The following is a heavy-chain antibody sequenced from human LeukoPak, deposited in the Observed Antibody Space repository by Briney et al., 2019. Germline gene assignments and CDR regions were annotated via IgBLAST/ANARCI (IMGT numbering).Heavy chain of an antibody. CDR2: IIPILGIA. Sequence: ASVKVSCKASGGTFSSYAISWVRQAPGQGLEWMGRIIPILGIANYAQKFQGRVTITADKSTSTAYMELRRLRSDDTAIYYCARDGIQGVVLTERRNYYYYYMDVWGKGTTVTVSS. CDR1: GGTFSSYA. CDR3: ARDGIQGVVLTERRNYYYYYMDV. J-gene: IGHJ6*03. D-gene: IGHD3-9*01. V-gene: IGHV1-69*04.